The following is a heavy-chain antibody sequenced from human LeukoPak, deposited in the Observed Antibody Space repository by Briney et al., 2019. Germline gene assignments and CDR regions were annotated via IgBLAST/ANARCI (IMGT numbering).Heavy chain of an antibody. V-gene: IGHV4-61*02. CDR3: ARGYNWNYVDEYAPWGAKYYFDY. Sequence: PSETLSLTCTVSGGSISSGSYYWSWIRQPVGKGLEWIGRIYTSGSTNYNPSLKSRVTISVDTSKNQFSLKLSSVTAADTAVYYCARGYNWNYVDEYAPWGAKYYFDYWGQGTLVTVSS. CDR1: GGSISSGSYY. CDR2: IYTSGST. J-gene: IGHJ4*02. D-gene: IGHD1-7*01.